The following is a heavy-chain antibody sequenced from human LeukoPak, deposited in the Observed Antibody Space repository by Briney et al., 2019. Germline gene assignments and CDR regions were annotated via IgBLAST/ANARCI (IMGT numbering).Heavy chain of an antibody. CDR3: ARDRGKVVVVIIDY. V-gene: IGHV3-72*01. Sequence: GGSLRLSCVVSGFIFSDHYMDWVRQAPGKGLEWVGRTRNKADSYTTEYAASVKGRFTISRDDSKNSLYLQMNSLKTEDTAVYYCARDRGKVVVVIIDYWGQGTLVTVSS. D-gene: IGHD3-22*01. CDR2: TRNKADSYTT. CDR1: GFIFSDHY. J-gene: IGHJ4*02.